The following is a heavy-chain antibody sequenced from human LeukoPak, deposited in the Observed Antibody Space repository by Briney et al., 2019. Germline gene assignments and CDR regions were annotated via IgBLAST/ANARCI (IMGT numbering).Heavy chain of an antibody. CDR2: ISYDGSNK. CDR3: AKDLYVDVRWGSAFDI. J-gene: IGHJ3*02. CDR1: GFTFSSYG. D-gene: IGHD2-21*01. V-gene: IGHV3-30*18. Sequence: GGSLRLSCAASGFTFSSYGMHWVRQAPGKGLEWVAAISYDGSNKYYADSVKGRFTISRDNSKNTLYLQMNSLRAEDAAVYYCAKDLYVDVRWGSAFDIWGQGTVVTVSS.